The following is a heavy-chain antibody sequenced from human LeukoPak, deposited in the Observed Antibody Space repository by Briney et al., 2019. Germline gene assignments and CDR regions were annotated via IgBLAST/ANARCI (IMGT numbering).Heavy chain of an antibody. D-gene: IGHD3-3*01. CDR2: IYYSGST. CDR3: ARVVTIFGVVIIPDAFDI. J-gene: IGHJ3*02. V-gene: IGHV4-39*07. Sequence: SETLSLTCTVSGGSISSSSYYWGWIRQPPGKGLEWIGSIYYSGSTYYNPSLKSRVTISVDTSKNQFSLKLSSVTAADTAVYYCARVVTIFGVVIIPDAFDIWGQGTMVTVSS. CDR1: GGSISSSSYY.